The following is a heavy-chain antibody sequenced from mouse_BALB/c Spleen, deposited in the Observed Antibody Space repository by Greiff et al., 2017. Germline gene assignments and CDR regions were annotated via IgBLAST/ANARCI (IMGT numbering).Heavy chain of an antibody. CDR1: GFTFSSFG. CDR3: AKLTGTSGFAY. Sequence: EVKLVESGGGLVQPGGSRKLSCAASGFTFSSFGMHWVRQAPEKGLEWVAYISSGSSTIYYADTVKGRFTIYRDNPKNTLFLQMTSLRSEDTAMYYCAKLTGTSGFAYWGQGTLVTVSA. CDR2: ISSGSSTI. J-gene: IGHJ3*01. V-gene: IGHV5-17*02. D-gene: IGHD4-1*01.